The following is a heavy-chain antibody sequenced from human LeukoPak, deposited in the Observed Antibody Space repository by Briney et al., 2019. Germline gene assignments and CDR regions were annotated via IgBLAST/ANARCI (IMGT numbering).Heavy chain of an antibody. CDR1: GFTFSGYW. V-gene: IGHV3-74*01. CDR2: ITGDGSST. D-gene: IGHD4-17*01. Sequence: GGSLRLSCAASGFTFSGYWMHWVRQVPGKGLVWVLRITGDGSSTTYADSVKGRFTISRDNAKNTVFLQMISLRAEDTAVYYCARDTGWYFDLWGRGTLVTVSS. CDR3: ARDTGWYFDL. J-gene: IGHJ2*01.